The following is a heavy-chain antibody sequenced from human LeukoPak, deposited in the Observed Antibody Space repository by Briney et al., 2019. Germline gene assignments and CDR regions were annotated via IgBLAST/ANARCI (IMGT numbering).Heavy chain of an antibody. CDR2: IIPIFGTA. V-gene: IGHV1-69*13. D-gene: IGHD6-19*01. J-gene: IGHJ5*02. CDR3: AGGALPIAVAGTNWFDP. CDR1: GGTFSSYA. Sequence: SVKVSCKASGGTFSSYAISWVRQAPGQGLEWMGGIIPIFGTANYAQKFQGRVTITADESTSTAYMELSSLGSEDTAVYYCAGGALPIAVAGTNWFDPWGQGTLVTVSS.